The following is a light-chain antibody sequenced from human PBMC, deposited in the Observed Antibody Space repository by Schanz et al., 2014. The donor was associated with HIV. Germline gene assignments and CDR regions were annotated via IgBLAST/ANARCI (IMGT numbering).Light chain of an antibody. CDR2: EDN. CDR1: SGSIASNY. Sequence: NFMLTQPHSVSESPGKTVTISCTRSSGSIASNYVQWYQQRPGSAPTTVIYEDNQRPSGVPDRFSGSIDRSSNSASLTISGLTTEDEAVYFCQSSDSDNSGVFGGGTKLTVL. V-gene: IGLV6-57*04. CDR3: QSSDSDNSGV. J-gene: IGLJ2*01.